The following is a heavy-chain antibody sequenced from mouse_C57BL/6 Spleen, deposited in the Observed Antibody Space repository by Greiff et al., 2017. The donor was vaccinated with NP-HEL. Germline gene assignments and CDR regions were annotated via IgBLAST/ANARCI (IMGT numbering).Heavy chain of an antibody. J-gene: IGHJ2*01. D-gene: IGHD4-1*01. CDR2: IRNKANNHAT. CDR1: GFTFSDAW. CDR3: TCGNWDVRGFDY. V-gene: IGHV6-6*01. Sequence: DVKLVESGGGLVQPGGSMKLSCAASGFTFSDAWLDWVRQSPEKGLEWVSEIRNKANNHATYYADSVKGRFPISRDDSKRSVYLQMNSLRAEDTGIYYCTCGNWDVRGFDYWGQGTTLTVSS.